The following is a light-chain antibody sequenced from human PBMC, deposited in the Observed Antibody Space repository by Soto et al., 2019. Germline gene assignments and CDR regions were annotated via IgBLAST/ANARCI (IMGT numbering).Light chain of an antibody. Sequence: QSALTQPASVSGSPGQWITISCTGTSRYVGGYNYVSWYRQHPGRAPKLMIYDVSNRPSGVSNRFSGSKSGNTASLTISGLQAEDEADYYCSSYTRSSTYAFGTGTKVTVL. CDR3: SSYTRSSTYA. CDR2: DVS. CDR1: SRYVGGYNY. J-gene: IGLJ1*01. V-gene: IGLV2-14*01.